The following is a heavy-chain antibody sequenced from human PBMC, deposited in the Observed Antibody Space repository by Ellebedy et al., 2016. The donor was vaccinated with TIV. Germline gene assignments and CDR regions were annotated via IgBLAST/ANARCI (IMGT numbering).Heavy chain of an antibody. V-gene: IGHV4-34*12. J-gene: IGHJ4*02. CDR2: VIHTGST. CDR3: ARVRRESLWFAESQYFFDY. CDR1: GDSFSGYY. Sequence: MPSETLSLTCAVYGDSFSGYYWSWFRQPPGKGLEWIGEVIHTGSTNYNPSPKSRVTLSVDTSKNQLSLNLSSVTAADTAVYYCARVRRESLWFAESQYFFDYWGQGTLVTVSS. D-gene: IGHD3-10*01.